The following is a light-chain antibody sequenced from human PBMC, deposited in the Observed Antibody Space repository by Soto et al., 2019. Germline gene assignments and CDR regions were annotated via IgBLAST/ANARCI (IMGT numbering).Light chain of an antibody. J-gene: IGKJ1*01. Sequence: AIRMTQSPSSFSASTGDRVTITCRASQGISSYLAWYQQKPGKAPKLLIYAASTLQSGVPSRFSGSGSGTDFTLTIRCLQSEDFATYYCQQYYSYPRTFGPGTKVEIK. CDR1: QGISSY. V-gene: IGKV1-8*01. CDR2: AAS. CDR3: QQYYSYPRT.